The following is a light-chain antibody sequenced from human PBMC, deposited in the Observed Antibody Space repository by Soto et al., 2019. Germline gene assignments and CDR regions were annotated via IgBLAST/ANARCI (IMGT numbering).Light chain of an antibody. CDR2: DAS. Sequence: EIVLTQSPATLSLSPGERATLSCRASQSVSSNYLAWYQQKPGQAPRLLIYDASTRATGIPDRFSGSGSGTDFPLTISRLEPEDVAVYYCQQYGSSPPYSFGQGTKLEIK. J-gene: IGKJ2*03. V-gene: IGKV3-20*01. CDR3: QQYGSSPPYS. CDR1: QSVSSNY.